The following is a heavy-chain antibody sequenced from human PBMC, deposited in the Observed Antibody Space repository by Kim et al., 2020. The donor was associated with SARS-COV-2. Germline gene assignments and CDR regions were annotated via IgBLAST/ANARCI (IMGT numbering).Heavy chain of an antibody. Sequence: GGSLRLSCAASGFTFSSYWMSWVRQAPGKGLEWVANIKQDGSEKYYVDSVKGRFTISRDNAKNSLYLQMNSLRAEDTAVYYCARVPYDSSGYYPPLYYYYGMDVWGQGTTVTVSS. J-gene: IGHJ6*02. V-gene: IGHV3-7*03. CDR3: ARVPYDSSGYYPPLYYYYGMDV. D-gene: IGHD3-22*01. CDR2: IKQDGSEK. CDR1: GFTFSSYW.